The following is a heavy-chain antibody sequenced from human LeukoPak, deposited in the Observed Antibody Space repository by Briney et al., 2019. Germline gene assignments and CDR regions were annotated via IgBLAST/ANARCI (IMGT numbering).Heavy chain of an antibody. D-gene: IGHD4-17*01. V-gene: IGHV3-30*04. J-gene: IGHJ4*02. CDR2: ISYDGSNE. CDR1: GFPIRDYA. Sequence: PGGSLRLSCAASGFPIRDYAMHWVRQAPGKGLEWVAIISYDGSNEYYADSVKGRFTISRDNSKNTLYLQMNSLRAEDTAVYYCASLSAVTTPRGYWGQGTLVTVSS. CDR3: ASLSAVTTPRGY.